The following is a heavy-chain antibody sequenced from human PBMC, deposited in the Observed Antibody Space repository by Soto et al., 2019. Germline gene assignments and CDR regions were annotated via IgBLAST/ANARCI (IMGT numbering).Heavy chain of an antibody. D-gene: IGHD5-18*01. CDR3: ARGASILDTAMVSFDY. CDR1: GGTFSSYA. CDR2: IIPIFGTA. J-gene: IGHJ4*02. Sequence: SVKVSCKASGGTFSSYAISWVRQAPGQGLEWMGGIIPIFGTANYAQKFQGRVTITADESTSTAYMELSSLRSEDTAVYYCARGASILDTAMVSFDYWGQGTLVTLSS. V-gene: IGHV1-69*13.